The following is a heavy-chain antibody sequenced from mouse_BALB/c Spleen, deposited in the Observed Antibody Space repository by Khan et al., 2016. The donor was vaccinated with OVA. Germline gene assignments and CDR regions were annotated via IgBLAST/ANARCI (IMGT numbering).Heavy chain of an antibody. J-gene: IGHJ4*01. V-gene: IGHV1-4*01. CDR1: GYTFTSYT. CDR2: INPSSGYT. CDR3: ARFPSPHYAMDY. Sequence: QVQLQQSGAELARPGASVKMSCKASGYTFTSYTMHWVHQWPGQGLEWIGYINPSSGYTNYNQKFKEKATFTADKSSSTAYMQLSSLTSEDSAVYDCARFPSPHYAMDYWGQGTSVTVSS.